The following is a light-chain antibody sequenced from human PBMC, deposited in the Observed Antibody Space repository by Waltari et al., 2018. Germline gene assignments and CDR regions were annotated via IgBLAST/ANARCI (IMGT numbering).Light chain of an antibody. J-gene: IGLJ3*02. CDR3: CSYAGSSTPWV. CDR1: SSDVGSYNL. Sequence: QSALTQPASVSGSPGQSITISCTGTSSDVGSYNLVSWYQQHPGKAPKLRIYEGSKRPSGVSNRFSGSKSGNPASLTISGLQAEDEADYYCCSYAGSSTPWVFGGGTKLTVL. V-gene: IGLV2-23*01. CDR2: EGS.